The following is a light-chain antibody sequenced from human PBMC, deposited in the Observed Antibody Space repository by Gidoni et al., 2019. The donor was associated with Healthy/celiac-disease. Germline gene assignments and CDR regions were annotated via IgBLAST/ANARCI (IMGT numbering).Light chain of an antibody. V-gene: IGKV1-39*01. Sequence: FQMTQSPSSLSASVGDRVTMTCRASQIITTYLNWYQQKPGKAPKLLIYAAFSLQSGVPSRFSGSGSGTDFTLTINSLQPEDVATYYCQQSYTTPWTFGPGTKVEIK. CDR2: AAF. CDR1: QIITTY. CDR3: QQSYTTPWT. J-gene: IGKJ1*01.